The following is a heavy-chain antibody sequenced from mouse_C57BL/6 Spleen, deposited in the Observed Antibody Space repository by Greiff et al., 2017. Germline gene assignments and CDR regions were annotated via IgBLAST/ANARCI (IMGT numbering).Heavy chain of an antibody. V-gene: IGHV2-2*01. J-gene: IGHJ3*01. CDR3: ARKDYGIPFAY. CDR2: IWSGGST. CDR1: GFSLTSYG. Sequence: VQLQESGPGLVQPSQSLSITCTVSGFSLTSYGVHWVRQSPGKGLEWLGVIWSGGSTDYNAAFISRLSISKDNSKSQVFFKMNSLQADDTAIYYCARKDYGIPFAYWGQGTLVTVSA. D-gene: IGHD1-1*01.